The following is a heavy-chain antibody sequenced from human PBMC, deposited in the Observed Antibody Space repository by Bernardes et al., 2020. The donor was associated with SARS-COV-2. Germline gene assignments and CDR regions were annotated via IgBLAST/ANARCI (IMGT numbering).Heavy chain of an antibody. CDR2: IYSGGST. CDR3: AYTIGAAASAFDI. Sequence: GGPLRPSRAASGFTLSRSHMSWVGPAPGKGLELVSLIYSGGSTYYADSVKGRFTISRDNSKNTLYLQMNSLRAEDTAVYYCAYTIGAAASAFDIWGQGTMVTVSS. J-gene: IGHJ3*02. D-gene: IGHD6-13*01. V-gene: IGHV3-66*01. CDR1: GFTLSRSH.